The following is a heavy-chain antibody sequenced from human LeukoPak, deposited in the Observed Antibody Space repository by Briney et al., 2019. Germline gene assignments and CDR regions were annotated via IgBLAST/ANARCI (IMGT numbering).Heavy chain of an antibody. CDR2: IWYDGSNK. Sequence: PGRSLRLSCAASGFTFSSYGMHWVRQAPGKGLEWVAVIWYDGSNKYYADSVKGRFTISRDNSKNTLYLQMNSLRAEDTAVYYCAKDYCSSTSCHLDYWGQGTLVTVSS. CDR1: GFTFSSYG. CDR3: AKDYCSSTSCHLDY. D-gene: IGHD2-2*01. V-gene: IGHV3-33*06. J-gene: IGHJ4*02.